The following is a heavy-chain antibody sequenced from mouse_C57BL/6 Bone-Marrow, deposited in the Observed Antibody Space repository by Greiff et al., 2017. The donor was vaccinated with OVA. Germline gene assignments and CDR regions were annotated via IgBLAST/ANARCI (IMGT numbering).Heavy chain of an antibody. V-gene: IGHV1-80*01. CDR1: GYAFSSYW. Sequence: VQRVESGAELVKPGASVKISCKASGYAFSSYWMNWVKQRPGKGLEWIGQIYPGDGDTNYNGKLKGKATLTADKSSSTAYMQLSSLTSEDSAVYFCARASYGSSSFAYWGPGTLVTVSA. D-gene: IGHD1-1*01. CDR2: IYPGDGDT. CDR3: ARASYGSSSFAY. J-gene: IGHJ3*01.